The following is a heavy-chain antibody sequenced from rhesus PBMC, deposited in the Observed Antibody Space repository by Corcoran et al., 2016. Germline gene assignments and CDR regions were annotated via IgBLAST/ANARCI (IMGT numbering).Heavy chain of an antibody. J-gene: IGHJ4*01. D-gene: IGHD3-28*01. CDR3: ARDGYYGRGYFDY. CDR2: VSGSSGST. CDR1: GGSISSSNW. Sequence: QVQLQESGPGLVKPSETLSLTCAVSGGSISSSNWWGWIRQPPGKGVEGIGYVSGSSGSTYYNPSLKSRVTISKDTSKNQFSLRLSSVTAADTAVYYCARDGYYGRGYFDYWGQGVLVTVSS. V-gene: IGHV4S19*01.